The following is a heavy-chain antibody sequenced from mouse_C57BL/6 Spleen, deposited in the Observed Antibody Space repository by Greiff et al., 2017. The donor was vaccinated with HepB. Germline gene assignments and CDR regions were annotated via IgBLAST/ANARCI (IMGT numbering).Heavy chain of an antibody. CDR3: TTSNSRAMDY. CDR1: GFNIKDDY. V-gene: IGHV14-4*01. Sequence: EVQLQQSGAELVRPGASVKLSCTASGFNIKDDYMHWVKQRPEQGLEWIGWIDPENGDTEYASKFQGKATITADTSSNTAYLQLSSLTSEDTAVYYGTTSNSRAMDYWGQGTSVTVSS. D-gene: IGHD2-5*01. J-gene: IGHJ4*01. CDR2: IDPENGDT.